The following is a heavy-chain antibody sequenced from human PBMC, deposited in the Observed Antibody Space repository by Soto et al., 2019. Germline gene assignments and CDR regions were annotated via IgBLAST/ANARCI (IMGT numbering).Heavy chain of an antibody. J-gene: IGHJ4*02. Sequence: QVQLVESGGGLVKPGGSLRLSCAASGFTFSDYYMSWIRQAPGKGLEWVSYISSSGSTIYYVDSVKGRFTISRDNAKNSLYLQRNRLRAEDTAVYYCARGMARYCSSSSCSPFDYWGQGTLVTVSS. CDR3: ARGMARYCSSSSCSPFDY. CDR2: ISSSGSTI. CDR1: GFTFSDYY. D-gene: IGHD2-2*01. V-gene: IGHV3-11*01.